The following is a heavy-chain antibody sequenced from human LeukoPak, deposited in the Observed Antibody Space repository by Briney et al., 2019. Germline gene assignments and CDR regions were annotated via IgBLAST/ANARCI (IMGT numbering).Heavy chain of an antibody. J-gene: IGHJ4*02. CDR2: TNQDGSQK. V-gene: IGHV3-7*03. Sequence: GGSLRLSCAASGFNFRDFWMNWIRQAPGKGLEWVANTNQDGSQKYYVDSVRGRFTISRDDAENLFYLQIDSLRVEDTAIYYCAAWGSGNYWGQGTLVTVSS. D-gene: IGHD7-27*01. CDR3: AAWGSGNY. CDR1: GFNFRDFW.